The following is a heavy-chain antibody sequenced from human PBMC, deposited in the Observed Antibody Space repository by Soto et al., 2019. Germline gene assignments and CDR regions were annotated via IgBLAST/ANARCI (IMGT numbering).Heavy chain of an antibody. Sequence: TLCLTCSVAGCSIGSGGYSWTWIRQPPGKGLEWIGYIYHSGNTYYNPSLKSRVTISGDRSKNQFTLNLSSVTAADTAVYYCASNVAADDALDVSGQGTMVTVSS. V-gene: IGHV4-30-2*01. CDR1: GCSIGSGGYS. CDR3: ASNVAADDALDV. CDR2: IYHSGNT. D-gene: IGHD2-15*01. J-gene: IGHJ3*01.